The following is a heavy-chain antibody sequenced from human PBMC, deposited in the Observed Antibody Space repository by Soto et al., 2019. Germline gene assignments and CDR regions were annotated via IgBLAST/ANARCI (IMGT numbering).Heavy chain of an antibody. CDR2: IYPGDSDT. Sequence: GESLKISCKGSGYSFTSYWIGWVRQMPGKGLEWMGIIYPGDSDTRNSPSFQGQVTISADKSISTAYLQWSSLKASDTAMYYCSRLFGYDSPRQNWFDPWGQGTLVTVSS. CDR3: SRLFGYDSPRQNWFDP. J-gene: IGHJ5*02. V-gene: IGHV5-51*01. D-gene: IGHD5-12*01. CDR1: GYSFTSYW.